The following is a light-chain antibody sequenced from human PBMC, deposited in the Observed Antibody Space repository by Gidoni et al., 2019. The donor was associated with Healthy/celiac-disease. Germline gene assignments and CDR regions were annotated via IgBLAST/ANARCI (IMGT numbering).Light chain of an antibody. CDR1: PGISSY. CDR3: RQYYSYPPT. V-gene: IGKV1-8*01. J-gene: IGKJ1*01. Sequence: AIRMTQSPSSPSASTGDRITITCRASPGISSYLAWYQQKPGKDPKLLIYDASTLQSGVPSRFSGSGSGTDFTLTISCLQYEDFATYYCRQYYSYPPTFGQGTKVEIK. CDR2: DAS.